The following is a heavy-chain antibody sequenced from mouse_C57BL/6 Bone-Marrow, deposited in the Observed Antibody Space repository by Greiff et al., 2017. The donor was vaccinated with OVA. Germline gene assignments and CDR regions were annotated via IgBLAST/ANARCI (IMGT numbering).Heavy chain of an antibody. D-gene: IGHD1-1*01. CDR2: IDPETGGT. V-gene: IGHV1-15*01. CDR1: GYTFTDYE. Sequence: LQESGAELVRPGASVTLSCKASGYTFTDYEMHWVKQTPVHGLEWIGAIDPETGGTAYNQKFKGKATLTVDKSSSTAYMQLSSLTSEDSAVYYCARGDYGSSYGYWGQGTTLTVSS. CDR3: ARGDYGSSYGY. J-gene: IGHJ2*01.